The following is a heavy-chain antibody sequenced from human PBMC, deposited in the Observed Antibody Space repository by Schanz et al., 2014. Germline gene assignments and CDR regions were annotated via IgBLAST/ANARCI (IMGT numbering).Heavy chain of an antibody. CDR2: IKRDGSEK. D-gene: IGHD1-26*01. J-gene: IGHJ4*02. V-gene: IGHV3-7*04. Sequence: EVQLAESGGGLVQPGGSLRLSCAASTFTFSSDWMSWVRQAPGKGLEWVANIKRDGSEKNYLDSVKGRFTISRDNAKNTLYLQMNSLRAEDTAVYYCARDHTTESYYSAGPPIDYWGQGTLLTVSS. CDR3: ARDHTTESYYSAGPPIDY. CDR1: TFTFSSDW.